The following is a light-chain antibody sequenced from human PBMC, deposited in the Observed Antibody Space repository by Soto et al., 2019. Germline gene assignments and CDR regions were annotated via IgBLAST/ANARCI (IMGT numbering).Light chain of an antibody. CDR1: SSDVGSYNL. CDR2: EVS. J-gene: IGLJ3*02. Sequence: QSALTQPASVSGSPGQSITISCIGTSSDVGSYNLVSWYQQHPGKAPKVLIYEVSERPSGVSNRFSGSKSGNTASLTISGLQAEDEAEYYCSSYTISSTWVFGGGTKLTVL. V-gene: IGLV2-14*02. CDR3: SSYTISSTWV.